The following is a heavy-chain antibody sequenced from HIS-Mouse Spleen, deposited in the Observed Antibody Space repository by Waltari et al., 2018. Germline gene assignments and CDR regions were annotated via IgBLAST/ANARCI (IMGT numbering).Heavy chain of an antibody. CDR3: ARALGYYFDY. J-gene: IGHJ4*02. CDR1: GYSFTGYY. CDR2: INPNRGGT. Sequence: QAELVQSGAEVKKPGASVKVSCKASGYSFTGYYMHWVRQAPGPGLEWMGRINPNRGGTNYAQKFQGRVTMTRDTSISTAYMELSRLRSDDTAVYYCARALGYYFDYWGQGTLVTVSS. V-gene: IGHV1-2*02. D-gene: IGHD7-27*01.